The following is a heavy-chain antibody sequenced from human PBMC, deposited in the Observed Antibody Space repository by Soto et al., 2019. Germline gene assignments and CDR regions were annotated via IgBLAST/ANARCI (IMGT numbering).Heavy chain of an antibody. CDR1: GFTFSSYS. CDR2: ISSSSSTI. V-gene: IGHV3-48*02. D-gene: IGHD3-3*01. J-gene: IGHJ6*02. Sequence: EVQLVESGGGLVQPGGSLRLSCAASGFTFSSYSMNWVRQAPGKGLEWVSYISSSSSTIYYADSVKGRFTISRDNAKNSLYLQMNSLRDEYTAVYYCATDVLRFLESSYYYYGMDVWGQGTTVTVSS. CDR3: ATDVLRFLESSYYYYGMDV.